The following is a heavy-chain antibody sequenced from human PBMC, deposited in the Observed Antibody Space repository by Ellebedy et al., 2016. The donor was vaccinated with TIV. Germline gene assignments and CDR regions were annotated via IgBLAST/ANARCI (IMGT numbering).Heavy chain of an antibody. J-gene: IGHJ6*02. V-gene: IGHV3-74*01. CDR1: GFTFSSYD. Sequence: GESLKISCAASGFTFSSYDMHWVRQAPGKGLVWVSRINNDGSSTISADSVKGRFTVSRDNAKNTLYLQMNSLRAEDTAVYYCARVVPRGHYFGMDVWGQGTTVTVSS. CDR2: INNDGSST. CDR3: ARVVPRGHYFGMDV. D-gene: IGHD3-10*01.